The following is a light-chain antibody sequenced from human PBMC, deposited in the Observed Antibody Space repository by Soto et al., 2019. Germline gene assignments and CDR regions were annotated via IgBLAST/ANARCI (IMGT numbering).Light chain of an antibody. J-gene: IGKJ5*01. V-gene: IGKV3-20*01. Sequence: EVVTTQSPATLSVSLGERATLPCRASQRVSSNLAWYKQKPGQAPSLLIYRASSRATGIPDRFSGSGSGTDFTLTIRGLEPEDFAVDYCQPYGSIITFGPGTRLEIK. CDR3: QPYGSIIT. CDR1: QRVSSN. CDR2: RAS.